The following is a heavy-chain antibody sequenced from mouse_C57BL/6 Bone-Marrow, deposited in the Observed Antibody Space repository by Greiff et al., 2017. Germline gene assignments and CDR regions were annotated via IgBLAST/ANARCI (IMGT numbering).Heavy chain of an antibody. CDR2: IYPRSGNT. D-gene: IGHD1-1*01. Sequence: QVQLQQPGAELARPGASVKLSCKASGYTFTSYGISWVKQRTGQGLEWIGEIYPRSGNTYYNEKFKGKATLTADKSSSTAYMELRSLTSEDSAVYFCARHYGSSLWYFDVWGTGTTVTVSS. J-gene: IGHJ1*03. V-gene: IGHV1-81*01. CDR1: GYTFTSYG. CDR3: ARHYGSSLWYFDV.